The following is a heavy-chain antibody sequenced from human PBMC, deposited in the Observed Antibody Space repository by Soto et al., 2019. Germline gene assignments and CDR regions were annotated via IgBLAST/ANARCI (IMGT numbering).Heavy chain of an antibody. Sequence: EVQLVESGGGLVQPGGSLRLSCAASGFTFSSYSMNWVRQAPGKGLEWVSYISSSSSTIYYADSVKGRFTISRDNAKNSLYLQMNSLRAEDTAVYYCAREVGGYCSGASCYQWLGYYYYYMDVWGKGTTVTVSS. CDR2: ISSSSSTI. CDR3: AREVGGYCSGASCYQWLGYYYYYMDV. J-gene: IGHJ6*03. V-gene: IGHV3-48*01. CDR1: GFTFSSYS. D-gene: IGHD2-15*01.